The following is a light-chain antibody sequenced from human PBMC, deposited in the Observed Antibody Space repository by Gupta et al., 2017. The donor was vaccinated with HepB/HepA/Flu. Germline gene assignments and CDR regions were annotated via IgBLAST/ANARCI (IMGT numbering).Light chain of an antibody. Sequence: DIQMTQSPSSQYASVGDRVTITCRASQSISSYLNWSQQKPGKAPMLLIYAASSLQSGVPSRFSGSGSWTAFTLTIRRLQPEDFATYYCQQSYSTAWTFGQGTKVEIK. CDR2: AAS. CDR1: QSISSY. CDR3: QQSYSTAWT. J-gene: IGKJ1*01. V-gene: IGKV1-39*01.